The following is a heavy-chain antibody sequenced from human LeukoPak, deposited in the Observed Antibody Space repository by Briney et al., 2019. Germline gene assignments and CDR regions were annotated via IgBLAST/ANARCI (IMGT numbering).Heavy chain of an antibody. CDR1: GFTFSSYA. Sequence: GRSLRLSCAASGFTFSSYAMHWVRQAPGKGLEWVAVISYDGSKEYYTDSVKGRFTISRDNSKNTLYLQMNSLRAEDTALYYCAKDPGSISNYFDYWGRGTLVTVSS. CDR3: AKDPGSISNYFDY. J-gene: IGHJ4*02. CDR2: ISYDGSKE. V-gene: IGHV3-30*18. D-gene: IGHD7-27*01.